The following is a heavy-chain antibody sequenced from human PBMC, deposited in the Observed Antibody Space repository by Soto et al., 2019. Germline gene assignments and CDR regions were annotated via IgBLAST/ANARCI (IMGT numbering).Heavy chain of an antibody. CDR3: AIYYSNLFWARLDAFDI. J-gene: IGHJ3*02. CDR1: GGTFSSYG. V-gene: IGHV1-69*13. D-gene: IGHD4-4*01. Sequence: SVKVSCKASGGTFSSYGSSWVRQAPGQGLEWMGGIIPIFGTANYAQKFQGRVTITADESTSTAYMELSSLRSEDTAVYYCAIYYSNLFWARLDAFDIWGQGTMVTVSS. CDR2: IIPIFGTA.